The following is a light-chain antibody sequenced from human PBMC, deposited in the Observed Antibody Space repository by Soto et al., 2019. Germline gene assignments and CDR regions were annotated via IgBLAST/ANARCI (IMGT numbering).Light chain of an antibody. CDR3: QQFYTTPS. CDR2: WAS. J-gene: IGKJ1*01. Sequence: DIVMTQSLDSLAVSLGERATINCKSSQRVLYSGNNKDALVWYQQKPGQPLKMLISWASTRESGVPDRFSGSGSGTDFTLTISSLQAEDVAVYYCQQFYTTPSFGQGTKVEIK. CDR1: QRVLYSGNNKDA. V-gene: IGKV4-1*01.